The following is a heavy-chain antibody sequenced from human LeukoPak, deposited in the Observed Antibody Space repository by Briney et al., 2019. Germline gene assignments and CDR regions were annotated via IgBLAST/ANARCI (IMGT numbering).Heavy chain of an antibody. J-gene: IGHJ6*02. V-gene: IGHV4-34*01. D-gene: IGHD3-10*01. CDR3: ARGLSYGSGSYYNRIRYGMDV. CDR1: GFTFSSYS. CDR2: INHSGST. Sequence: GSLRLSCAASGFTFSSYSMNWIRQPPGKGLEWIGEINHSGSTNYNPSLKSRVTISVDTSKNQFSLKLSSVTAADTAVYYCARGLSYGSGSYYNRIRYGMDVWGQGTTVTVSS.